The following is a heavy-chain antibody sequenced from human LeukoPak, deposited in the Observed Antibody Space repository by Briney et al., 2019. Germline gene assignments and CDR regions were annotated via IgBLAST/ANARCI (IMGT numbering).Heavy chain of an antibody. CDR3: ASPRGRITGPLDY. D-gene: IGHD3-10*01. J-gene: IGHJ4*02. Sequence: SVRVSCKASGGTFSSYAISWVRQAPGQGLEWMGGIIPIFGTANYAQKFQGRVTITADESTSTAYMELSSLRSEDTAVYYCASPRGRITGPLDYWGQGTLVTVSS. CDR1: GGTFSSYA. CDR2: IIPIFGTA. V-gene: IGHV1-69*01.